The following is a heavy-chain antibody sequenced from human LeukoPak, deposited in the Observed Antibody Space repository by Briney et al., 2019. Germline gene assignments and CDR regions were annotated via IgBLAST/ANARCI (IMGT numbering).Heavy chain of an antibody. D-gene: IGHD3-9*01. V-gene: IGHV1-18*01. J-gene: IGHJ4*02. CDR2: ISAYNGNT. CDR3: ASNGDVLAPWYYFDY. CDR1: GYTFTSYG. Sequence: ASVKVSCKASGYTFTSYGISWVRQAPGQGLEGMGWISAYNGNTNYAQKLQGRVTMTTDTSTSTAYIELRSLRSDDTAVYYCASNGDVLAPWYYFDYWGQGTLVTVSS.